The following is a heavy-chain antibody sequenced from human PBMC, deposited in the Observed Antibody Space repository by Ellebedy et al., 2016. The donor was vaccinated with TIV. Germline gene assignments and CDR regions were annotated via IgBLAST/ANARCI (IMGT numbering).Heavy chain of an antibody. CDR3: ARTFGPLLSGRAGYFQH. V-gene: IGHV3-30*03. CDR2: ISYDGSNK. J-gene: IGHJ1*01. Sequence: GESLKISCAASGFTFSNAWMSWVRQAPGKGLEWVAVISYDGSNKYYADSVKGRFTISRDNSKNTLYLQMNSLRAEDTAVYYCARTFGPLLSGRAGYFQHWGQGTLVTVSS. D-gene: IGHD2-15*01. CDR1: GFTFSNAW.